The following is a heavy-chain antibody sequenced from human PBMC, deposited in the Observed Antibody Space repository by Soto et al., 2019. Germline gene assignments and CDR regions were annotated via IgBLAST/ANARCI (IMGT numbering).Heavy chain of an antibody. CDR1: GGSISSSSYY. J-gene: IGHJ4*02. Sequence: QLQLQESGPGLVKPSETLSLTCTVSGGSISSSSYYWGWIRQPPGKGLEWIGSIYYSGNTYYTPSLKSRVTISVDTSKNPFSLKLSSVTAADPAVYYCAREGGRYCTGGSCQVDYWGQGTLVTVSS. CDR2: IYYSGNT. V-gene: IGHV4-39*02. D-gene: IGHD2-15*01. CDR3: AREGGRYCTGGSCQVDY.